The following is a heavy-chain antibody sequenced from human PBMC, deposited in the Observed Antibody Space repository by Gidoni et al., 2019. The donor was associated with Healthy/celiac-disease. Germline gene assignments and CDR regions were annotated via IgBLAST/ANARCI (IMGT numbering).Heavy chain of an antibody. CDR2: IYYSGST. V-gene: IGHV4-39*07. CDR3: ARDERYYDSSGYPSFDY. J-gene: IGHJ4*02. Sequence: QLQLQESGPGLVKLSETLSLTCTVSGGSISSSSYYWGWIRQPPGKGLEWIGSIYYSGSTYYNPSLKSRVTISVDTSKNQFSLKLSSVTAADTAVYYCARDERYYDSSGYPSFDYWGQGTLVTVSS. D-gene: IGHD3-22*01. CDR1: GGSISSSSYY.